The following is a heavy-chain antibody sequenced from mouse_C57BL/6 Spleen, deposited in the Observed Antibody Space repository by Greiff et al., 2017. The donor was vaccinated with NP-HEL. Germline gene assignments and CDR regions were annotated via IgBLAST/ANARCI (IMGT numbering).Heavy chain of an antibody. Sequence: EVQLQESGGGLVKPGGSLKLSCAASGFTFSSYAMSWVRQTPEKRLEWVATISDGGSYTYYPDNVKGRFTISRDNAKNNLYLQMSHLKSEDTAMYYCARGLPLAYWGQGTLVTVSA. CDR1: GFTFSSYA. CDR2: ISDGGSYT. CDR3: ARGLPLAY. V-gene: IGHV5-4*01. J-gene: IGHJ3*01.